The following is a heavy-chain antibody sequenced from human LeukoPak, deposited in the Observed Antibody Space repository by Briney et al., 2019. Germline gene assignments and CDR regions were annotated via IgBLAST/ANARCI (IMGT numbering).Heavy chain of an antibody. CDR1: GGSFSGYY. D-gene: IGHD3-22*01. CDR2: INHSGST. J-gene: IGHJ4*02. CDR3: ASISYYDSSGYQGY. Sequence: SETLSLTCAVYGGSFSGYYWSWIRQPPGKGLEWIGEINHSGSTNYNPSLKSRVTISVDTSKNQFSLKLSSVTAADTAVYYCASISYYDSSGYQGYWGRGTLVTVSS. V-gene: IGHV4-34*01.